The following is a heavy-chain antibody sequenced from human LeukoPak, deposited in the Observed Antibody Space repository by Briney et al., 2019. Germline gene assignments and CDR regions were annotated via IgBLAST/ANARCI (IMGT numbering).Heavy chain of an antibody. CDR2: ISYDGSNK. Sequence: PGGSLRLSCAASGFTFSSYAMHWVRQAPGKGLEWVAVISYDGSNKYYADSVKGRFTISRDNSKNTLYLQMNSLRAEDTAVYYCAKAPWGWAGHFDYWGQGTLVTVSS. CDR1: GFTFSSYA. J-gene: IGHJ4*02. CDR3: AKAPWGWAGHFDY. D-gene: IGHD3-16*01. V-gene: IGHV3-30-3*01.